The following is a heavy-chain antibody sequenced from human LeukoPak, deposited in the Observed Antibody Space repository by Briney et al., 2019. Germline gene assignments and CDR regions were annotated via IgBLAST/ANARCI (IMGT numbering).Heavy chain of an antibody. Sequence: SETLSLTCTVSGGSISSYYWSWIRHPPGKGLEWIGYIYYSGSTNYNPSLKSRVTISVDTSKNQFSLKLSSVTAADTAVYYCASGYSYGYSGWFDPWGQGTLVTFSS. CDR3: ASGYSYGYSGWFDP. D-gene: IGHD5-18*01. V-gene: IGHV4-59*08. J-gene: IGHJ5*02. CDR2: IYYSGST. CDR1: GGSISSYY.